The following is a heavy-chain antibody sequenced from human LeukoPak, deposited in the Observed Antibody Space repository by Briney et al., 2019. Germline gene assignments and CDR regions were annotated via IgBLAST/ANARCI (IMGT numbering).Heavy chain of an antibody. CDR3: AKDNRWELQGGAFDI. CDR1: GFTVNTNY. CDR2: ISWNSGSI. V-gene: IGHV3-9*03. D-gene: IGHD1-26*01. J-gene: IGHJ3*02. Sequence: GGSLRLSCVASGFTVNTNYMSWVRQTPGEGLEWVSGISWNSGSIGYADSVKGRFTISRDNAKNSLYLQMNSLRAEDMALYYCAKDNRWELQGGAFDIWGQGTMVTVSS.